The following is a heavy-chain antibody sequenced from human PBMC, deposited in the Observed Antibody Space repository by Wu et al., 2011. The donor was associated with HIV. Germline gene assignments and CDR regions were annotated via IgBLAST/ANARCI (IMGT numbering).Heavy chain of an antibody. J-gene: IGHJ4*02. CDR2: ISPYDGDT. V-gene: IGHV1-18*01. D-gene: IGHD7-27*01. Sequence: QVQLVQSGAEVKSPGASVKVSCKASNYIFTTYAISWVRQAPGRGLEWMGYISPYDGDTHYAQKFQGRVTITADKSTSTAYMELSSLRSEDTAVYYCARDRGTRAQLGIGRPTQPNWGQGTLVTVSS. CDR3: ARDRGTRAQLGIGRPTQPN. CDR1: NYIFTTYA.